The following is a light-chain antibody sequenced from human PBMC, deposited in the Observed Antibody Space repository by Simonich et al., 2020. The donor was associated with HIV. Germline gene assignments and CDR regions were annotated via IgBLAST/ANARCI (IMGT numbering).Light chain of an antibody. CDR1: QRVSSN. J-gene: IGKJ2*01. CDR2: GAS. Sequence: EIVMTQSPATLSVSPGERATLSCRASQRVSSNLAWYEQKPGQAPRLLIYGASTRATGIPARFIGSGSGTEFTLTISSLQSEDFAVYYCQQYNKWPYTFGQGTKLEIK. CDR3: QQYNKWPYT. V-gene: IGKV3-15*01.